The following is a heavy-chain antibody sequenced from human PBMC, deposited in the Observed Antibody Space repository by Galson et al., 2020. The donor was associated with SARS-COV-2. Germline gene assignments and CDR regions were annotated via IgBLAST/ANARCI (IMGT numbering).Heavy chain of an antibody. CDR2: ISSSSSTI. V-gene: IGHV3-48*02. D-gene: IGHD2-2*01. Sequence: TGGSLRLSCAASGFTFSSYSMNWVRQAPGKGLEWVSYISSSSSTIYYADSVKGRFTISRDNAKNSLYLQMNSLRDEDTAVYYCARERLDCSSTSCYPISYVDYWGQGTLVTVSS. J-gene: IGHJ4*02. CDR1: GFTFSSYS. CDR3: ARERLDCSSTSCYPISYVDY.